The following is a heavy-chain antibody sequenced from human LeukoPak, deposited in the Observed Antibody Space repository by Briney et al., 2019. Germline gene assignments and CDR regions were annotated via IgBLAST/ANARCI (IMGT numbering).Heavy chain of an antibody. V-gene: IGHV3-23*01. CDR2: ITSDGST. D-gene: IGHD3-10*01. CDR3: GYYNSGSYSTPDS. J-gene: IGHJ5*01. CDR1: GLNFSNFG. Sequence: GGSLRLSCEASGLNFSNFGMSWVRQAPGKGLEWVSGITSDGSTYYADSVRGRFIISRDNSKNTLYLQMKTLRSEDTAVYYCGYYNSGSYSTPDSWGQGTQVTVSS.